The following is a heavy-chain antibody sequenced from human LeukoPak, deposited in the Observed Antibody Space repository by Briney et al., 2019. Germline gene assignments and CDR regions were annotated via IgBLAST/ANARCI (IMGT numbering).Heavy chain of an antibody. V-gene: IGHV3-23*01. CDR2: ISGSPDNT. CDR1: GFTFRSYA. Sequence: GGSLRLSCVVSGFTFRSYAMYWVRQAPGKGLEWVSEISGSPDNTYYADSVKGRFATSRDDSRNTLYLQMNSLRAEDTAVYYCARLVGVSPLDYWGQGTPVTVSS. D-gene: IGHD3-16*01. CDR3: ARLVGVSPLDY. J-gene: IGHJ4*02.